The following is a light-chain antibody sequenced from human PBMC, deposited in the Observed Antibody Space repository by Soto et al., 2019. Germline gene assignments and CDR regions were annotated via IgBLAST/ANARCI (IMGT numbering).Light chain of an antibody. J-gene: IGLJ2*01. CDR2: SNN. Sequence: QSVLTQPPSASGTPGQRVTISCSGSSSNIGSNTVNWYQQLPGTAPKLLIYSNNQRPSGVPDRFSGSKSGTSASLAISGLQSGDGADYYCAAWDDTLNALVFGGGTKLPVL. CDR3: AAWDDTLNALV. V-gene: IGLV1-44*01. CDR1: SSNIGSNT.